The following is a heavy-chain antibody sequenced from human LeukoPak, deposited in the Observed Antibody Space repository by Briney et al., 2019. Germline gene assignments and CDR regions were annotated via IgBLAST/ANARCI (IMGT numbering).Heavy chain of an antibody. CDR3: TGDNWFDP. Sequence: SETLSLTCTVTGASVNSDSYYWSWIRQPPGQGLEWIGYIFNSGTTYYIPSLRSRVIISLDTSKNQFSLKLSSVTAADTAVYYLTGDNWFDPWGQGTLVTVSS. CDR2: IFNSGTT. V-gene: IGHV4-30-4*03. CDR1: GASVNSDSYY. J-gene: IGHJ5*02. D-gene: IGHD4/OR15-4a*01.